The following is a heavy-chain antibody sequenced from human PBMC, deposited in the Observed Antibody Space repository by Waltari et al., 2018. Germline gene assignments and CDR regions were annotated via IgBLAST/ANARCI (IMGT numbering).Heavy chain of an antibody. J-gene: IGHJ5*02. CDR2: INPNGGAT. V-gene: IGHV1-2*02. CDR3: ARGERRLYSGSSIWLDP. Sequence: QVQLVQSGPEVKKPGASVKVCCKTSGYIFTVHYMHWVRQAPGQGLGWMGWINPNGGATNYARKFQGRVSMTRDTSSSTAYMELNRLTSDDTAIYYCARGERRLYSGSSIWLDPWGLGTLVTVSS. CDR1: GYIFTVHY. D-gene: IGHD6-6*01.